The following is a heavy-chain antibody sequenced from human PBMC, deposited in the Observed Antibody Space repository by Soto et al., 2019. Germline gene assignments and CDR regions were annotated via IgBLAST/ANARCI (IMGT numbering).Heavy chain of an antibody. D-gene: IGHD3-16*01. Sequence: QITLKESGPTLVRPTQTLTLTCTVSGFSLDTWGVGVGWIRQPPGKAPEWLALIYWDDDKRYSPSLKNRLTITKDTSNNQVVLTVTNMYPVDTVTYYCARALGSWGSYYFDHWGQGTLVTVSS. CDR3: ARALGSWGSYYFDH. CDR2: IYWDDDK. CDR1: GFSLDTWGVG. J-gene: IGHJ4*02. V-gene: IGHV2-5*02.